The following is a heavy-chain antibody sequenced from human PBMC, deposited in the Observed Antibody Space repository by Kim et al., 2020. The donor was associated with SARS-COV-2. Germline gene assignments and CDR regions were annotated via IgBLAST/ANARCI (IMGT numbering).Heavy chain of an antibody. CDR2: FDPEDGET. Sequence: ASVKVSCKVSGYTLTELSMHWVRQAPGKGLEWMGGFDPEDGETIYAQKFQGRVTMTEDTSTDTAYMELSSLRSEDTAVYYCAITGIAVAGRRWIGWYFDLWGRGTLVTVSS. CDR3: AITGIAVAGRRWIGWYFDL. V-gene: IGHV1-24*01. J-gene: IGHJ2*01. CDR1: GYTLTELS. D-gene: IGHD6-19*01.